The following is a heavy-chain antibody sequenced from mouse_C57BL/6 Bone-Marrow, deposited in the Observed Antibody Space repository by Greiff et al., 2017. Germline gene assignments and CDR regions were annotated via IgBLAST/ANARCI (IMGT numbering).Heavy chain of an antibody. CDR3: ARDVYYFCYAMDY. D-gene: IGHD2-3*01. Sequence: QVQLQQSGAELARPGASVKMSCKASGYTFTSYTMHWVKQRPGQGLEWIGYINPSSGYTKYNQKFKDKATLTADKSSSTAYMQLSSLTSEDSAVYYCARDVYYFCYAMDYWGQGTSVTVSS. J-gene: IGHJ4*01. CDR2: INPSSGYT. V-gene: IGHV1-4*01. CDR1: GYTFTSYT.